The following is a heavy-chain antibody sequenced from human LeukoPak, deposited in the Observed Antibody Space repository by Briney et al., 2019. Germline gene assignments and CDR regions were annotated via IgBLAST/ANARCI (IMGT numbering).Heavy chain of an antibody. D-gene: IGHD2-8*02. J-gene: IGHJ4*02. CDR1: GFTFSSYA. CDR2: ISGSGGST. V-gene: IGHV3-23*01. Sequence: PGGSLRLSCAASGFTFSSYAMSWVRQAPGKGLEWVSTISGSGGSTYCADSVKGRFTISRDDSKNTLYLQMNSLRAEDTAVYHCAKGDRGHCTGVKCYPFDYWGQGTVVTVSS. CDR3: AKGDRGHCTGVKCYPFDY.